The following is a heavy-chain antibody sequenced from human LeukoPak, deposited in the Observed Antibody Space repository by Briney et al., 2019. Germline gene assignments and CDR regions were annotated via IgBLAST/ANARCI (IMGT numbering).Heavy chain of an antibody. J-gene: IGHJ4*02. D-gene: IGHD3-10*01. CDR3: ARGSHQDYFGSMTYLFDY. CDR1: GFTFSSYA. V-gene: IGHV3-30*04. Sequence: PGGSLRLSCAASGFTFSSYAIHWVRQAPGKGLEWVTLISHDGRNKYYADSVKGRFTISRDNSKKTLYLEVNSLRGEDTAVYFCARGSHQDYFGSMTYLFDYWGQGTLVTVSS. CDR2: ISHDGRNK.